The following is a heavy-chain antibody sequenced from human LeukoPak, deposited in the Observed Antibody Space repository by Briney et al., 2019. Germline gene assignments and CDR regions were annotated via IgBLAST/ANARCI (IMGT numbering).Heavy chain of an antibody. D-gene: IGHD3-9*01. CDR3: ARSYYDILTGSGMTYYFDY. CDR2: IYYSGST. CDR1: GGSVSSGSYY. V-gene: IGHV4-61*01. J-gene: IGHJ4*02. Sequence: SETLSLTCTVSGGSVSSGSYYWSWIRQPPGKGLEWIGYIYYSGSTNYNPSLKSRVTISVDTSKNQFSLKLSSVTAADTAVCYCARSYYDILTGSGMTYYFDYWGQGTLVTVSS.